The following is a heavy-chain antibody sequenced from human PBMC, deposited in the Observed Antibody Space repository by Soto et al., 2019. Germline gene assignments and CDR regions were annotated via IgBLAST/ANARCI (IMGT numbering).Heavy chain of an antibody. Sequence: DVQLLESGGGLVQPGGSLRLSCAASGFTFSHYAVTWVRQAPGKGLEWVSTISGSGGSTYYADSVKGRFTISRDNSKNTLYLQMNSLRAEDTAVYYCAKDQGSSWYEIDYWGQGTLVTVSS. CDR2: ISGSGGST. V-gene: IGHV3-23*01. CDR1: GFTFSHYA. CDR3: AKDQGSSWYEIDY. D-gene: IGHD6-13*01. J-gene: IGHJ4*02.